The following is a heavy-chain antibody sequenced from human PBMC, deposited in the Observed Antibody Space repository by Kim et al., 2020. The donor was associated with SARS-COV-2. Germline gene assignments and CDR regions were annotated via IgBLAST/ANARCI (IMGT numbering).Heavy chain of an antibody. CDR2: INHSGST. J-gene: IGHJ6*02. V-gene: IGHV4-34*01. Sequence: SETLSLTCAVYGGSFSGYYWSWIRQPPGKGLEWIGEINHSGSTNYNPSLKSRVTISLDTSKNQFSLKLSSVTAADTAVHYCARGYRVSTVTSRSRPRYYYGMDVWGQGTTVTVSS. CDR1: GGSFSGYY. D-gene: IGHD4-17*01. CDR3: ARGYRVSTVTSRSRPRYYYGMDV.